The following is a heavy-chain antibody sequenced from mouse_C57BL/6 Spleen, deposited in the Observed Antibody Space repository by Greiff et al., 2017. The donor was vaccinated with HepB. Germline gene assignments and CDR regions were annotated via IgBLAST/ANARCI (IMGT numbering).Heavy chain of an antibody. D-gene: IGHD1-1*01. Sequence: VQLVESGAELVKPGASVKISCKASGYAFSSYWMNWVKQRPGKGLEWIGQIYPGDGDTNYNGKFKGKATLTADKSSSTAYMQLSSLTSEDSAVYFCARENYGSSYRYFDVWGTGTTVTVSS. CDR3: ARENYGSSYRYFDV. CDR2: IYPGDGDT. J-gene: IGHJ1*03. CDR1: GYAFSSYW. V-gene: IGHV1-80*01.